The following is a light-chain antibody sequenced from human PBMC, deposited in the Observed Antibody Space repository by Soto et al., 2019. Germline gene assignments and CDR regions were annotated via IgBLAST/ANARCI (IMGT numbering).Light chain of an antibody. CDR3: QTWGTGPYVV. J-gene: IGLJ2*01. Sequence: QSVLTQSPSAFASLGASVKLTCTLSSGHSSYAIAWHQQQPEKGPRYLMKLNSDGSHSKGDGIPDRFSGSSSGAERYLTISSLQSEDEADYYCQTWGTGPYVVFGGGTKVTVL. V-gene: IGLV4-69*01. CDR1: SGHSSYA. CDR2: LNSDGSH.